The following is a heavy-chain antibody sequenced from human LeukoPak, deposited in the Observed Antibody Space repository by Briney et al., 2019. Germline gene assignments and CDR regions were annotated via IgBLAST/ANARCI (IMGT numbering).Heavy chain of an antibody. CDR2: IYTSGST. J-gene: IGHJ6*03. CDR1: GGSISSYY. Sequence: SETLSLTCTVSGGSISSYYWSWIRQPPGKGLEWIGYIYTSGSTNYNPSLKSRVTISVDTSKNQCSLKLSSVTAADTAVYYCASSSTQYYDFWSGYYGYYYYMDVWGKGTTVTVSS. V-gene: IGHV4-4*09. CDR3: ASSSTQYYDFWSGYYGYYYYMDV. D-gene: IGHD3-3*01.